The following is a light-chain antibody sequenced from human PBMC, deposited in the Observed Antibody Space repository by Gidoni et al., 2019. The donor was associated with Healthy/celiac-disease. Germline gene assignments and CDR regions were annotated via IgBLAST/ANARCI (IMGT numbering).Light chain of an antibody. Sequence: EIVMTQSPATLSVSPGERATLSCRASQSVSSNLAWYQQKPGQAPRLLIYGASTRATGIPARFSGSGSGTEFTLNISSLQSEDFAVYYCQQYNNWPPVSITFGQGTRLEIK. CDR1: QSVSSN. V-gene: IGKV3-15*01. CDR2: GAS. CDR3: QQYNNWPPVSIT. J-gene: IGKJ5*01.